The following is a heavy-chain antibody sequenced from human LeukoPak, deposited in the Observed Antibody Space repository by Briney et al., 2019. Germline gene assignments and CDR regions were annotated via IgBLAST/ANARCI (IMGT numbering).Heavy chain of an antibody. CDR1: GYTFTSYG. CDR3: ARDLRDYYGSGSTAAYDAFDI. Sequence: ASVKVSCKASGYTFTSYGISWVRRAPGQGLEWMGWIRAYNGNTNYAQKLQGRVTMTTDTSTSTAYMELRSLRSDDTAVYYCARDLRDYYGSGSTAAYDAFDIWGQGTMVTVSS. CDR2: IRAYNGNT. V-gene: IGHV1-18*01. D-gene: IGHD3-10*01. J-gene: IGHJ3*02.